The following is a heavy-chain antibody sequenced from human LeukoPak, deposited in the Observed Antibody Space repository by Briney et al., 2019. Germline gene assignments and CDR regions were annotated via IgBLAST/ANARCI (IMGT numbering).Heavy chain of an antibody. CDR1: GGSMGSSSYY. D-gene: IGHD3-10*01. CDR2: IYYRGHT. J-gene: IGHJ6*02. CDR3: ARGSGQYFYYDMDV. V-gene: IGHV4-39*07. Sequence: SETLSLTCTVSGGSMGSSSYYWDWIRQPQGKGLGWIGNIYYRGHTYYHPSLQSRVTISVDTSKNQFSLSLSSVTAADTAVYYCARGSGQYFYYDMDVWGQGTTVTVSS.